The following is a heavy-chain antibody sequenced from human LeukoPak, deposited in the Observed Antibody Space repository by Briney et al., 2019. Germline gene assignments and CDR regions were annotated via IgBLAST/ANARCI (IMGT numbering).Heavy chain of an antibody. J-gene: IGHJ3*02. CDR1: GGSLSRYY. Sequence: SETLSLTCTVSGGSLSRYYWSLIRQPPGKGLEWTGYIYYSGSTNYNPSLKSRVTISVDTSKNQFSLKLSSVTAADTAVYYCAASGYCSGGSCLYDAFDIWGQGTMVTVSS. V-gene: IGHV4-59*01. D-gene: IGHD2-15*01. CDR3: AASGYCSGGSCLYDAFDI. CDR2: IYYSGST.